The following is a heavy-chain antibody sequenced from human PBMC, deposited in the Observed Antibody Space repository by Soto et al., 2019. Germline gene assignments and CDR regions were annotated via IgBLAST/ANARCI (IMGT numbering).Heavy chain of an antibody. CDR3: RRALKGGSLVTGGCGDYYYYYYMDV. CDR1: GFTFSSYS. J-gene: IGHJ6*03. V-gene: IGHV3-21*01. Sequence: EVQLVESGGGLVKPGGSLRLSCAASGFTFSSYSMNWVRQAPGKGLEWVSSISSSSRYIYYADSVKGRFTISRDNAKNSLYLQMNSLRAEDNAVYDCRRALKGGSLVTGGCGDYYYYYYMDVWGKGTTVTVSS. D-gene: IGHD2-21*02. CDR2: ISSSSRYI.